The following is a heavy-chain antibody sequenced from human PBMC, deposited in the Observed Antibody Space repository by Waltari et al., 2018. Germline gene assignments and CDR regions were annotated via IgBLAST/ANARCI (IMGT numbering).Heavy chain of an antibody. J-gene: IGHJ4*02. CDR1: GYTFTDFF. D-gene: IGHD3-3*01. Sequence: QVQLVQSGAEVKKSGASVKVSCKASGYTFTDFFIHWVRQAPGQGLEWMGRINPNSGDTSYAKRFQGRVTMTGDTSITTAYMELTGLRADDTAIYYCARSGGGTTTFGVAEWGQGSLVTVSS. CDR2: INPNSGDT. CDR3: ARSGGGTTTFGVAE. V-gene: IGHV1-2*06.